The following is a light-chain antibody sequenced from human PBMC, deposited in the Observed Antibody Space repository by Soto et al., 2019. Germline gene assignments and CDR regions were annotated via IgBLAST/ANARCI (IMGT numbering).Light chain of an antibody. Sequence: QSVLTQSPSASGTPGQRVTISCSGSSLNIGSNSVHWYQQFPGTAPKLLIHTNNQRPSGVPDRFSGSKSGTSAALAVRGLRSEDEAEYYCASWDDALSGYVFGTGTKLTVL. J-gene: IGLJ1*01. CDR3: ASWDDALSGYV. V-gene: IGLV1-47*02. CDR1: SLNIGSNS. CDR2: TNN.